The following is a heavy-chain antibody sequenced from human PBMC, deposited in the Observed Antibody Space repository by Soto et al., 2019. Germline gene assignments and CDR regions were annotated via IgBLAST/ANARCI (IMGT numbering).Heavy chain of an antibody. CDR2: ISSSGSTI. Sequence: PGGSLRLSCAVSGFTFSDHYLSWIRQAPGKGLEWVSYISSSGSTIYYADSVKGRFTVSRDNAKNSLYLQMNSLRAEDTALYYCAGGEMATISFDYWGQGTLVTVSS. CDR1: GFTFSDHY. V-gene: IGHV3-11*01. CDR3: AGGEMATISFDY. D-gene: IGHD5-12*01. J-gene: IGHJ4*02.